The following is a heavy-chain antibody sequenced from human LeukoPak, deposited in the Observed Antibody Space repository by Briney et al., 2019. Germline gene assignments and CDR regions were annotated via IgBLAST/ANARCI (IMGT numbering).Heavy chain of an antibody. D-gene: IGHD3-3*02. CDR3: ARDGIYSATFDAFDI. CDR1: GYMFTAYY. Sequence: ASLKISCKASGYMFTAYYLHWVRQAPRQGLEGMGWINPNSGGASFAQKFQGRVTMTRDTSITTAYMELSSLRSDDTAMYYCARDGIYSATFDAFDIWGQGTMVTVSS. V-gene: IGHV1-2*02. J-gene: IGHJ3*02. CDR2: INPNSGGA.